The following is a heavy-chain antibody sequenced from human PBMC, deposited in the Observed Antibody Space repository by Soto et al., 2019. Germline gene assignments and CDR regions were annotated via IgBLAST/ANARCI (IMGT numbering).Heavy chain of an antibody. CDR2: IYYSGST. D-gene: IGHD3-3*01. Sequence: SETLSLTCTVSGGSISSYYWSWIRQPPGKGLEWIGYIYYSGSTNYNPSLKSRVTMSVDTSKNQFSLKLSSVTAADTAVYYCARVSRGVYYDFWSGLYGMDVWGQGTTVTVSS. V-gene: IGHV4-59*01. CDR1: GGSISSYY. J-gene: IGHJ6*02. CDR3: ARVSRGVYYDFWSGLYGMDV.